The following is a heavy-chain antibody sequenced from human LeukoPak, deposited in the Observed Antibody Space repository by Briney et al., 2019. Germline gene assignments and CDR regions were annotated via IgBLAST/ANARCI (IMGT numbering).Heavy chain of an antibody. CDR1: GFTFSTYD. CDR3: AKERGHTISMDY. V-gene: IGHV3-30*18. D-gene: IGHD2-2*01. CDR2: ISYDGSNK. J-gene: IGHJ4*02. Sequence: GRSLRLSCAASGFTFSTYDMHWVRQAPGKGLEWVAVISYDGSNKYYADSVKGRFTISRDNSKNTLYLQMHSLRLEDTAVYYCAKERGHTISMDYWGQGTLVTVSS.